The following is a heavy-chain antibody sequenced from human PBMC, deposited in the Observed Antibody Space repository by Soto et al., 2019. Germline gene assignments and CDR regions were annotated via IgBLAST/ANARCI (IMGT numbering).Heavy chain of an antibody. D-gene: IGHD3-10*01. V-gene: IGHV1-2*04. Sequence: ASVKVSCKASGYTFTGYYMHWVRQAPGQGLEWMGWINPNSGGTNYAQKFQGWVTMTRDTSISTAYMELSRLRSDDTAVYYCAREEMDGSGSYVDYWGQGTLVTVSS. CDR2: INPNSGGT. CDR3: AREEMDGSGSYVDY. CDR1: GYTFTGYY. J-gene: IGHJ4*02.